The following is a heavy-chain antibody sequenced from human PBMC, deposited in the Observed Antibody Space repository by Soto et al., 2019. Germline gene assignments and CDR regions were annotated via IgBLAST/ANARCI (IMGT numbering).Heavy chain of an antibody. D-gene: IGHD3-9*01. J-gene: IGHJ4*02. Sequence: PGGSLRLSCAASGFPFSGYAMSCVRQGPGKELEWVSVISVSGGNTYYADSVKGRFTISRDNSRNMLHLQMNTLRAEDPAVYYCTTETGDILTASDYWGQGILVTVSS. V-gene: IGHV3-23*01. CDR1: GFPFSGYA. CDR3: TTETGDILTASDY. CDR2: ISVSGGNT.